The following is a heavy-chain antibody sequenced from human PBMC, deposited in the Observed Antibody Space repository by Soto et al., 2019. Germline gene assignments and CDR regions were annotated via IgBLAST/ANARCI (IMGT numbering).Heavy chain of an antibody. J-gene: IGHJ3*01. CDR3: ARDANLQGNAFDV. CDR2: IWNDGNNK. D-gene: IGHD2-15*01. V-gene: IGHV3-33*01. CDR1: GFSVRTSG. Sequence: QVQLVESGGGVVQPERSLRLSCAASGFSVRTSGMHWVRQAPGKGLEWVALIWNDGNNKVYADSVKGRFTISNDNSQNTIYLQMDSLRGEDTALCYCARDANLQGNAFDVWGQGTMVTVSS.